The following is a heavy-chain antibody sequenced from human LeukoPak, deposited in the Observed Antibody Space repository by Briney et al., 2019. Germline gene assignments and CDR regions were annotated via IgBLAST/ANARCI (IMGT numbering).Heavy chain of an antibody. CDR1: GFTFSSYW. CDR2: IIRSGSTI. J-gene: IGHJ6*02. V-gene: IGHV3-48*04. Sequence: GGSLRLSCAASGFTFSSYWMSWVRQAPGKGLEWVSYIIRSGSTIYYADSVKGRFTISRDNAKNSLYLQMNSLRAEDTAVYYCARQQMYFYDSSGWHYYGMDVWGQGTTVTVSS. D-gene: IGHD3-22*01. CDR3: ARQQMYFYDSSGWHYYGMDV.